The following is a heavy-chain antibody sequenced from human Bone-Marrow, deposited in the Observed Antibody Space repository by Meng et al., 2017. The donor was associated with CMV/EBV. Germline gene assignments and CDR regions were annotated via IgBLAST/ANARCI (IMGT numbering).Heavy chain of an antibody. CDR2: IKSKTDGGTT. CDR3: TAPSHSVFWSGYPSGMDV. V-gene: IGHV3-15*01. Sequence: GESLKISCAPSRFTFSSYGMHWVRQAPGKGLEWVGRIKSKTDGGTTDYAAPVKGRFTISRDDSKNTPYLQMNSLKTEDTAVYYCTAPSHSVFWSGYPSGMDVWGQGTTVTVSS. D-gene: IGHD3-3*01. J-gene: IGHJ6*02. CDR1: RFTFSSYG.